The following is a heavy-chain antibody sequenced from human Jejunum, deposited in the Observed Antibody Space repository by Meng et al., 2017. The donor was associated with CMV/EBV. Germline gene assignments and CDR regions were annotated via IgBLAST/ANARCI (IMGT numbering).Heavy chain of an antibody. V-gene: IGHV2-5*02. J-gene: IGHJ4*02. CDR1: VG. Sequence: VGVGGIRQGAGKAQEWRALMYWEDERRYSPSLRNRLTITEDTSKNQVVLTMTNMDPVDTATYFCAHKRSHTGNWYPLYFDYWGQGTLVTVSS. CDR3: AHKRSHTGNWYPLYFDY. D-gene: IGHD6-13*01. CDR2: MYWEDER.